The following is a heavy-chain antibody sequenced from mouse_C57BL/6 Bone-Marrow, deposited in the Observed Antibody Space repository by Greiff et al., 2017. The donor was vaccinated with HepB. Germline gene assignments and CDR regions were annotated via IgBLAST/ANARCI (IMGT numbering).Heavy chain of an antibody. J-gene: IGHJ2*01. Sequence: VQLQQSGPELVKPGASVKISCTASGYAFSSSWMNWVKQRPGKGLEWIGRIYPGDGDTNYNGKFKGKATLTADKSSSAAYMQRSSLTAEDSAFYCGARMTTVVACGYWGKVTTLT. CDR1: GYAFSSSW. D-gene: IGHD1-1*01. CDR2: IYPGDGDT. CDR3: ARMTTVVACGY. V-gene: IGHV1-82*01.